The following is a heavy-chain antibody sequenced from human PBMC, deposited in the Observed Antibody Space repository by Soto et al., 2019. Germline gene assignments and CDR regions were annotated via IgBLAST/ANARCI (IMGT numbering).Heavy chain of an antibody. CDR3: ARDGYSSSWYYYGMDV. V-gene: IGHV4-4*07. CDR2: IYTSGST. CDR1: GGSISSYY. D-gene: IGHD6-13*01. J-gene: IGHJ6*02. Sequence: PSETLSLTCTVSGGSISSYYWIWIRQPAGKGLEWIGRIYTSGSTNYNPSLKSRVTMSVDTSKNQFSLKLSSVTAADTAVYYCARDGYSSSWYYYGMDVWGQGTTVTVSS.